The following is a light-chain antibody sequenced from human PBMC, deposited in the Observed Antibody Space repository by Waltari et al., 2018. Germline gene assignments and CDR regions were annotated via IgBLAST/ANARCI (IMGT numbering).Light chain of an antibody. V-gene: IGKV4-1*01. J-gene: IGKJ4*01. CDR2: WAS. CDR3: QQYYSLLPT. Sequence: DIVMTQSPDSLPVSLGERATINCKSRRTLLYAPTQKNYLAWYQQKPGQPPKLLIAWASTRESGVPDRFSGSGSGTDFTLTISSLQAEDVALYYCQQYYSLLPTFGGGTK. CDR1: RTLLYAPTQKNY.